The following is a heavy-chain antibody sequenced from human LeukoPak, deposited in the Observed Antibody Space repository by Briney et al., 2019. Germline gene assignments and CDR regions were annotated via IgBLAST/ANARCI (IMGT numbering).Heavy chain of an antibody. J-gene: IGHJ3*02. D-gene: IGHD5-18*01. CDR1: GDSVSSNSS. CDR3: ARGGQGDGYSADEAFDI. CDR2: TYYRSKWYN. V-gene: IGHV6-1*01. Sequence: SQTLSLTCAISGDSVSSNSSWNWIRQFPSRGLEWLGRTYYRSKWYNDYVVSVKSRVNINPDTSKNQFSLQLSSVTPEDAAVYYCARGGQGDGYSADEAFDIWGQGTMVTVS.